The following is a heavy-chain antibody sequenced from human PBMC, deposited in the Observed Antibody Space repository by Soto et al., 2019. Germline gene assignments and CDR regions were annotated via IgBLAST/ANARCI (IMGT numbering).Heavy chain of an antibody. Sequence: QVQLVQSGAEVKKPGASVKVSCKASGYTFTSYDIAWVRQATGQGLEWMGWMTPNSGNTGYAQKFQGRVAMTRNTSISTAYMELSSLRSEDTAVYYGARGFLYYGSGSYFPIWGQGTMVTVSS. V-gene: IGHV1-8*01. J-gene: IGHJ3*02. CDR1: GYTFTSYD. D-gene: IGHD3-10*01. CDR2: MTPNSGNT. CDR3: ARGFLYYGSGSYFPI.